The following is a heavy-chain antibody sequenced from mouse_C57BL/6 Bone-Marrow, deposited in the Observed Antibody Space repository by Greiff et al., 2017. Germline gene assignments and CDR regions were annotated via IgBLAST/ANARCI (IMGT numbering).Heavy chain of an antibody. CDR2: VDPNSGGT. Sequence: QVQLQQPGAELVKPGASVKLSCKASGYTFTSSWMHWVKQRPGRGLGLIGRVDPNSGGTKYNEKFKSTATLTVDKPSSTAYMQLSSLKSEDSAVYNGARGDDYDHLTFAYWGQGTLVTVSA. CDR1: GYTFTSSW. J-gene: IGHJ3*01. D-gene: IGHD2-4*01. V-gene: IGHV1-72*01. CDR3: ARGDDYDHLTFAY.